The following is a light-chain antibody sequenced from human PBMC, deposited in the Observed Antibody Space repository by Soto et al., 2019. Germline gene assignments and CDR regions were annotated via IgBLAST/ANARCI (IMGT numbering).Light chain of an antibody. CDR3: QQYGSSLIT. CDR1: QSVSSSY. CDR2: GAS. J-gene: IGKJ5*01. Sequence: EIVLTQSPGTLSLSPGERATLSCRAGQSVSSSYLAWYQQKPGQAPRLLLYGASSRATGIPDRFSGSGSGTDFTLTISRLEPEDFAVYYCQQYGSSLITFGQGTRLENK. V-gene: IGKV3-20*01.